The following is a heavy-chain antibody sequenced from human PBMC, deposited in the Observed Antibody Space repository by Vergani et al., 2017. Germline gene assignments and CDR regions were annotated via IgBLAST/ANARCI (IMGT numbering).Heavy chain of an antibody. V-gene: IGHV3-30*03. CDR3: ARYFLTRVKTLDYYDMGV. CDR1: GFPFSDYG. CDR2: ISYDGNKK. J-gene: IGHJ6*03. Sequence: QVQLVESGGGEVQPGRSLRLSCSAAGFPFSDYGVHWVRQAPGTGLEWVSVISYDGNKKNYADSVKGRFTISRDKSKNTLYLEMNALRAEDTAVYYCARYFLTRVKTLDYYDMGVWGKGTTVTVSS. D-gene: IGHD1-1*01.